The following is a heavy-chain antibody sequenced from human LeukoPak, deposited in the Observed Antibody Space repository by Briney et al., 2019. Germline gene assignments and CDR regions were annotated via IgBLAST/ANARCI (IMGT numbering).Heavy chain of an antibody. CDR3: TATRGGGDG. CDR1: GFTFSNAW. Sequence: GGSLRLSCAASGFTFSNAWMSWVRQAPGKGLEWVGRVKSKTDGGTTDFAAPVKGRFTISRDDSKNTLYLQMNSLRTEDTAVYYCTATRGGGDGWGQGTLVTVSS. J-gene: IGHJ4*02. D-gene: IGHD3-16*01. CDR2: VKSKTDGGTT. V-gene: IGHV3-15*01.